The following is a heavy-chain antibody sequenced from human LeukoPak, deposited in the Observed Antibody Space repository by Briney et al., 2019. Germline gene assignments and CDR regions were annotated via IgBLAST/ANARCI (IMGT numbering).Heavy chain of an antibody. J-gene: IGHJ4*02. V-gene: IGHV6-1*01. CDR2: TYYRSKWYT. Sequence: SQTLSLTCAISGDSVSTNTAAWNWIRRSPSRGLEWLGRTYYRSKWYTDYAVSVKSRITINPDTSKNQFSLQLNSVTPEDTAVYFCARDGGPVFDYWGQGTLVTVSS. CDR1: GDSVSTNTAA. D-gene: IGHD3-16*01. CDR3: ARDGGPVFDY.